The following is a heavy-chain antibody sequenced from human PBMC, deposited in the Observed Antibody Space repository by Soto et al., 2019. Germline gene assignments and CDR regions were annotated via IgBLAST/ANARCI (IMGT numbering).Heavy chain of an antibody. V-gene: IGHV1-18*01. CDR2: ITAYSGNT. CDR1: GYIFTSYG. D-gene: IGHD6-19*01. J-gene: IGHJ6*02. CDR3: AIGLGDSLDDGMDV. Sequence: QVQLVQSGAEVKKPGASVKVSCKGSGYIFTSYGISWVRQAPGQGLEWMGWITAYSGNTNYAQKVQGRITMTTDTSTSTAYMEQGSLRSDDTAVYYCAIGLGDSLDDGMDVWGQGTTVTVSS.